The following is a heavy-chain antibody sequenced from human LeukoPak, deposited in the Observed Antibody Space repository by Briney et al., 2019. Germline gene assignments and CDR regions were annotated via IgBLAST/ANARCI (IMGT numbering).Heavy chain of an antibody. D-gene: IGHD3-10*01. CDR3: ARSRFGELSY. J-gene: IGHJ4*02. CDR1: GGSISSRTYY. CDR2: IYYTGST. V-gene: IGHV4-39*01. Sequence: SETLSLTCTVSGGSISSRTYYWGWIRQPPGKGLEWIGSIYYTGSTFYNPSLKSRVTISVDTSKNQFSMKLSSVTAADTAVYYCARSRFGELSYWGQGTLVTVSS.